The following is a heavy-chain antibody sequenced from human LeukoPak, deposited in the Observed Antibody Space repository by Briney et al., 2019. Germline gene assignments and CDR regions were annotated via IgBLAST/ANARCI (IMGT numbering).Heavy chain of an antibody. CDR2: IYTSGST. J-gene: IGHJ6*03. V-gene: IGHV4-61*02. D-gene: IGHD3-22*01. CDR3: ARVYYYDSSGYRVYYYMDV. Sequence: SETLSLTCTVSGGSISSGSYYWRWLRQPAGKGLEWIGRIYTSGSTNYNPSLKSRVTISVDTSKNQYSLKLSSVTAADTAVYYCARVYYYDSSGYRVYYYMDVWGKGTTVTVSS. CDR1: GGSISSGSYY.